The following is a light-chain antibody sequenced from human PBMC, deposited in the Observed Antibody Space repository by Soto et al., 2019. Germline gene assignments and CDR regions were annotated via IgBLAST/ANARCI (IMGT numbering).Light chain of an antibody. CDR1: QIINWY. CDR2: AAS. J-gene: IGKJ1*01. CDR3: QQSYSPHWT. V-gene: IGKV1-39*01. Sequence: DIQMTQSPSSLSASVGDRVTITFRASQIINWYLNWYQHKPGKAPKVLIYAASSLQSGVPPRFSGSGSGTDFTLTISSLQPEDFATYYCQQSYSPHWTFGQGTKVDIK.